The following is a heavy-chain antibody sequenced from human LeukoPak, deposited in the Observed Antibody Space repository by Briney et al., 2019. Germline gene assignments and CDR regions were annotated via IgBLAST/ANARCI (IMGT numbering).Heavy chain of an antibody. V-gene: IGHV3-23*01. J-gene: IGHJ5*02. CDR3: ARTVVPAATNNWFDP. Sequence: GSLRLSCAASGFTFSSYAMSWVRQAPGKGLEWVSAISGSGGSTYYADSVKGRFTISRDNSKNTLYLQMNSLRAEDTAVYYCARTVVPAATNNWFDPWGQGTLVTVSS. D-gene: IGHD2-2*01. CDR1: GFTFSSYA. CDR2: ISGSGGST.